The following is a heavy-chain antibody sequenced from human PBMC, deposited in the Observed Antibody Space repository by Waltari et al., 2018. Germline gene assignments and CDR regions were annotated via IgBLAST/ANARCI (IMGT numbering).Heavy chain of an antibody. CDR2: LKQDGSGK. V-gene: IGHV3-7*02. CDR1: GFTFSSYW. J-gene: IGHJ3*02. Sequence: EVQLVESGGGLVQPGGSLRLSCAASGFTFSSYWMSWVRQAPGKGLGWVANLKQDGSGKYYVDSVKGRFTISRDNAKNSLYLQMNSLRAEDTAVYYCATPPVDAFDICGQGTMVTVSS. CDR3: ATPPVDAFDI.